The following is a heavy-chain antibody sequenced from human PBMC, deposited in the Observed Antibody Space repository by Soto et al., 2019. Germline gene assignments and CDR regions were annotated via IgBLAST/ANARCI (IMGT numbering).Heavy chain of an antibody. V-gene: IGHV4-4*07. J-gene: IGHJ6*02. CDR1: GGSIRSNY. D-gene: IGHD1-26*01. Sequence: SETLSLTXNVSGGSIRSNYWSWIRQPAGKALEWIGRIYTSGTTNYNPSLKSRATILVDTSKNQLSLKLSSVTAADTAVYYCARQGASGFGMDVWGQGTTVTVSS. CDR3: ARQGASGFGMDV. CDR2: IYTSGTT.